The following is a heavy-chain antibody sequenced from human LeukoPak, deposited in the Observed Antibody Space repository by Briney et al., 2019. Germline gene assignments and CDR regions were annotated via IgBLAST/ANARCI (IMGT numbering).Heavy chain of an antibody. V-gene: IGHV5-51*01. CDR2: FYPSDSDT. Sequence: GESLKISCKASGYSFTNYWIAWVRQMPGKGLEWMGIFYPSDSDTRYSPSFQGQVTISADKSISTAYLQWSSLKASDTAIYYCARRGEGWLHKYFDYWGQGTLVTVSS. D-gene: IGHD5-24*01. CDR1: GYSFTNYW. CDR3: ARRGEGWLHKYFDY. J-gene: IGHJ4*02.